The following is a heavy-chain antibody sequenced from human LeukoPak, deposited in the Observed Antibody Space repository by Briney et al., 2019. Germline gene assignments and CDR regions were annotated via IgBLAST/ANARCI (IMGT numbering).Heavy chain of an antibody. D-gene: IGHD6-13*01. CDR2: ISSSGSTI. CDR3: ARVEAAYTYYFDY. CDR1: GFTFSDYY. J-gene: IGHJ4*02. V-gene: IGHV3-11*01. Sequence: GGSLRLSCAASGFTFSDYYMSWIRQAPGKGLEWVSYISSSGSTIYYADSVKGRFTISRDNAKNSLYLQMNSLRAEDTAVYYCARVEAAYTYYFDYWGQGTLVTVSS.